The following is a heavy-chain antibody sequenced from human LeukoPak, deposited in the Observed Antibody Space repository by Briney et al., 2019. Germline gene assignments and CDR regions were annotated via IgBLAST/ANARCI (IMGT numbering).Heavy chain of an antibody. CDR3: ARDTPAVYDSSGYKDAFDI. CDR2: ISAYNGNT. D-gene: IGHD3-22*01. V-gene: IGHV1-18*01. CDR1: GYTFTSYG. J-gene: IGHJ3*02. Sequence: ASVKVSCKASGYTFTSYGISWVRQAPGKGLEWMGWISAYNGNTNYAQKLQGRVTMTTDTSTSTAYMELRSLRSDDTAVYYCARDTPAVYDSSGYKDAFDIWGQGTMVTVSS.